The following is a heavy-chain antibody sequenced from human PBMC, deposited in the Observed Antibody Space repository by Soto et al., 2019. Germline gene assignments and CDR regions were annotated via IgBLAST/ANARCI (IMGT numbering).Heavy chain of an antibody. V-gene: IGHV3-48*03. D-gene: IGHD6-19*01. CDR1: GFTFSSYE. CDR3: ARAPQRSGWDNWFDP. CDR2: ISSSGSTI. Sequence: PGGSLRLSCAASGFTFSSYEMNWVRQAPGKGLEWVSYISSSGSTIYYADSVKGRFTISRDNAKNSLYLQMNSLRAEDTAVYYCARAPQRSGWDNWFDPWGQGTLVTVSS. J-gene: IGHJ5*02.